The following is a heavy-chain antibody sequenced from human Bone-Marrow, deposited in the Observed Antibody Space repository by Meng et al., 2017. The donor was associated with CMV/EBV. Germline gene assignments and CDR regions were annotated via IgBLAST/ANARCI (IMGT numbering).Heavy chain of an antibody. Sequence: GESLKISCAVSGFTFSHYEMSWVRQAPGKGLEWVSSISSSSSYIYYADSVKGRFTISRDNAKNSLYRQMNSLRAEDTAVYYCARLYGSGSDFDYWGQGTLVTVSS. J-gene: IGHJ4*02. V-gene: IGHV3-21*04. CDR1: GFTFSHYE. CDR2: ISSSSSYI. CDR3: ARLYGSGSDFDY. D-gene: IGHD3-10*01.